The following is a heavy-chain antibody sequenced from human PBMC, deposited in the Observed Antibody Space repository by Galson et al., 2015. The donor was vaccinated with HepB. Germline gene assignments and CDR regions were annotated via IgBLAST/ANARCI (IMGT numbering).Heavy chain of an antibody. D-gene: IGHD3-22*01. CDR2: IYYSGST. Sequence: ETLSLTCTVSGGSISSYYWSWIRQPPGKGLEWIGYIYYSGSTNYNPSLKSRVTISVDTSKNQFSLTLGSVTAADTAVYYCARGYYYDSSGYWYFDLWGRGTLVTVSS. J-gene: IGHJ2*01. CDR1: GGSISSYY. V-gene: IGHV4-59*01. CDR3: ARGYYYDSSGYWYFDL.